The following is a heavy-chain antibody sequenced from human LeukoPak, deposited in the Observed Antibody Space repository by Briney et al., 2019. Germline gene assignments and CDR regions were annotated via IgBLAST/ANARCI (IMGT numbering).Heavy chain of an antibody. J-gene: IGHJ4*02. CDR2: IYSGGST. V-gene: IGHV3-66*01. Sequence: GGSLRLSCSASGFPFSSYAMHWVRQAPGQGLEWVSVIYSGGSTYYADSVKGRFTISRDNSKNTLYLQMNSLRAEDTAVYYCARAHCSGGSCYKHYFYYWGQGTLVTVSS. CDR3: ARAHCSGGSCYKHYFYY. D-gene: IGHD2-15*01. CDR1: GFPFSSYA.